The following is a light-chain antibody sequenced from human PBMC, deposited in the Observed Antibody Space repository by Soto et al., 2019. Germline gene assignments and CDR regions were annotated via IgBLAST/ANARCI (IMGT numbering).Light chain of an antibody. CDR2: GSP. Sequence: EIVLTQSPGTFSLSPGERATLSCRASQNIRSNYVAWYQQKPGQAPRLLIFGSPSTATGIPDRFSGSGSGTNFTLTISRLEDEDFAVYSCQQYNNWLSFGGGTKVDIK. J-gene: IGKJ4*01. V-gene: IGKV3-20*01. CDR3: QQYNNWLS. CDR1: QNIRSNY.